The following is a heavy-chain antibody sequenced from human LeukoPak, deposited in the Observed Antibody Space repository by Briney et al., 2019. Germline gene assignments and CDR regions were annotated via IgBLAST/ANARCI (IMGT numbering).Heavy chain of an antibody. J-gene: IGHJ4*02. V-gene: IGHV3-23*01. CDR1: GFTFSSYA. D-gene: IGHD4-17*01. CDR2: ISGSSGST. CDR3: ANGGLQYGDFDY. Sequence: GGSLRLSCAASGFTFSSYAMSWVRQAPGKGLEWVSAISGSSGSTYYADSVKGRFTISRDNSKNTLYLQMNSLRAEDTAVYYCANGGLQYGDFDYWGQGTLVTVSS.